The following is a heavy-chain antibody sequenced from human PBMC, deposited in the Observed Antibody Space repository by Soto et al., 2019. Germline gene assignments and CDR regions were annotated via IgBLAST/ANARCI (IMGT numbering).Heavy chain of an antibody. V-gene: IGHV1-69*12. D-gene: IGHD1-7*01. CDR2: IIPIFGTA. J-gene: IGHJ6*02. CDR3: AGPPELTRIYYYYGMDV. Sequence: QVQLVQSGAEVKKPGSSVKVSCKASGGTFSSYAISWVRQAPGQGLEWMGGIIPIFGTANYAQKFQGRVTLTGAESTSTAYMELSSLRSEDTAVYYCAGPPELTRIYYYYGMDVWGQGTTVTVSS. CDR1: GGTFSSYA.